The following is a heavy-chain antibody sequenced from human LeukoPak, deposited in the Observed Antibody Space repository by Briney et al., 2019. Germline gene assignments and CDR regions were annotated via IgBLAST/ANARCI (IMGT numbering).Heavy chain of an antibody. D-gene: IGHD2-2*01. CDR2: IWYDGSNK. V-gene: IGHV3-33*01. CDR1: GFTFSTYG. J-gene: IGHJ4*02. CDR3: ASSLPYSSSWNGFDY. Sequence: PGRSLRLSCAASGFTFSTYGMHWVRQAPGKGLEWVAVIWYDGSNKYYADSVKGRFTISRDNSKNTLFLQMNSLRAEDTAVYYCASSLPYSSSWNGFDYWGQGTLSPSPQ.